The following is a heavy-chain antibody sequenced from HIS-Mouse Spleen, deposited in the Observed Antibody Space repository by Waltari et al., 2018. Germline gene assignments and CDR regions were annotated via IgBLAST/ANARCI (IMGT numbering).Heavy chain of an antibody. Sequence: QVQLVESGGGVVQPGRSRRLSCAASGFTFSSYALHWVRQAPGKGLEWVAVISYDGSNKYYADSVKGRFTISRDNSKNTLYLQMNSLRAEDTAVYYCARDQGGYQMRPFDAFDIWGQGTMVTVSS. D-gene: IGHD5-12*01. CDR3: ARDQGGYQMRPFDAFDI. V-gene: IGHV3-30-3*01. CDR1: GFTFSSYA. CDR2: ISYDGSNK. J-gene: IGHJ3*02.